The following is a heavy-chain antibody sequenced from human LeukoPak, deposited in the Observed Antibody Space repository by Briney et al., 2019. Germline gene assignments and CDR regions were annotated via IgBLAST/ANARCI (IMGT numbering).Heavy chain of an antibody. CDR2: IWYDGSNK. J-gene: IGHJ5*02. V-gene: IGHV3-33*01. D-gene: IGHD5-12*01. CDR3: ARDGDDMLKMNWFDP. CDR1: GFAFSSYG. Sequence: GGSLRLSCAASGFAFSSYGMHWVRQAPGKGLEWVAVIWYDGSNKYYADSVKGRFTISRDNSKNTLYLQMNSLRAEDTAVYYCARDGDDMLKMNWFDPWGQGTLVTVSS.